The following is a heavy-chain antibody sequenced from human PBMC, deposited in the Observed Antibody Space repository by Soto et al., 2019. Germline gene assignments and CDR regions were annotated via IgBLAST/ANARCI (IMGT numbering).Heavy chain of an antibody. CDR3: ARWGSGSPVHYFDY. D-gene: IGHD3-10*01. CDR1: GGSISSGGYY. V-gene: IGHV4-31*03. J-gene: IGHJ4*02. CDR2: IYYSGST. Sequence: SETLSLTCTVSGGSISSGGYYWSWIRQHPGKGLEWIGYIYYSGSTYYNPSLKSRVTISVDTSKNQFSLKLSSVTAADTAVYYCARWGSGSPVHYFDYWGQGTLVTVSS.